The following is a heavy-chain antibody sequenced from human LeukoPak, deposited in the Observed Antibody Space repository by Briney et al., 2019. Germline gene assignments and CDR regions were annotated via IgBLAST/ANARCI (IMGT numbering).Heavy chain of an antibody. CDR1: GGSISSYY. J-gene: IGHJ3*02. V-gene: IGHV4-59*01. D-gene: IGHD6-19*01. CDR2: IYYSGST. CDR3: AGRTVAGAFDI. Sequence: SETLSLTCTVSGGSISSYYWSSIRQPPGKGLEWIGYIYYSGSTNYNPSLKSRVTISVDTSKNQFSLKLSSVTAADTAVYYCAGRTVAGAFDIWGQGTMVTVSS.